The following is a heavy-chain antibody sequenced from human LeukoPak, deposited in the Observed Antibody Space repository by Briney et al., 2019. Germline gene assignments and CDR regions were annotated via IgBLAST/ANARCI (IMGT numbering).Heavy chain of an antibody. J-gene: IGHJ4*02. CDR3: ARGAPAANFDY. Sequence: SETLSLTCTVSGYSISSGFYWGWIRQPPGKGLEWIGYIYHSGNTYYNPSLKSRVTISVDRSKNQFSLRLSSVTAADTAVYYCARGAPAANFDYWGQGTLVTVSS. CDR1: GYSISSGFY. CDR2: IYHSGNT. V-gene: IGHV4-38-2*02. D-gene: IGHD2-2*01.